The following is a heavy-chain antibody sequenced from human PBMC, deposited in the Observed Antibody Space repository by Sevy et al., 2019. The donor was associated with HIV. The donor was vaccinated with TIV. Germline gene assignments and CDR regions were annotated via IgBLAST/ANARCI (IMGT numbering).Heavy chain of an antibody. V-gene: IGHV1-8*01. CDR3: ARGAARDPYYYYYGMDV. CDR1: GYTFTSYD. J-gene: IGHJ6*02. D-gene: IGHD5-18*01. Sequence: ASVKVSYKASGYTFTSYDINWVRQATGQGLEWMGWMNPNSGNTGYAQTFQGRVTMTRNTSISTAYMELSSLRSEDTAVYYCARGAARDPYYYYYGMDVWGQGTTVTVSS. CDR2: MNPNSGNT.